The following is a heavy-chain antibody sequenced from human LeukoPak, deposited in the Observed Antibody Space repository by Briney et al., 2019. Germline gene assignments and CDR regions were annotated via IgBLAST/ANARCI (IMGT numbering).Heavy chain of an antibody. D-gene: IGHD5-18*01. CDR1: GGSISSGDYY. CDR3: ARGRTSMAAANWFDP. V-gene: IGHV4-31*03. CDR2: IYYSGST. Sequence: SGTLSLTCTVSGGSISSGDYYWSWIRQHPGKGLEWIGYIYYSGSTYYNPSLKSRVTISADTSKNQFSLKLTSVTAADTAVYYCARGRTSMAAANWFDPWGQGTLVTVSS. J-gene: IGHJ5*02.